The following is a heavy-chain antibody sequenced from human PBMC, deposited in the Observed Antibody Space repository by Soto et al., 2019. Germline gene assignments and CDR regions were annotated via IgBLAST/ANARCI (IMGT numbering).Heavy chain of an antibody. V-gene: IGHV3-30-3*01. J-gene: IGHJ5*02. Sequence: QVQLVESGGGVVQPGGSLSLSCATSGFTFTSFTMHWVRQAPGKGLEWIAVMSYDGARTDYADAVKGRFTISRYTSKNTLYLHMNNLIPADTAMYYCARDRPYGDPNWFDPWGQGTLVTVAS. CDR2: MSYDGART. CDR3: ARDRPYGDPNWFDP. CDR1: GFTFTSFT. D-gene: IGHD4-17*01.